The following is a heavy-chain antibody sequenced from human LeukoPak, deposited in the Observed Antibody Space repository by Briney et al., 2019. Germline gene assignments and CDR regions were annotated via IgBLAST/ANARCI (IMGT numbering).Heavy chain of an antibody. CDR1: GFTFSSYA. D-gene: IGHD3-22*01. CDR2: ISYDGSNK. V-gene: IGHV3-30*18. J-gene: IGHJ4*02. CDR3: AKDDTDDSSGYYHY. Sequence: GGSLRLSCAASGFTFSSYAMSWVRQAPGKGLEWVAVISYDGSNKYYADSVKGRFTISRDNSKNTLYLQMNSLRAEDTAVYYCAKDDTDDSSGYYHYWGQGTLVTVSS.